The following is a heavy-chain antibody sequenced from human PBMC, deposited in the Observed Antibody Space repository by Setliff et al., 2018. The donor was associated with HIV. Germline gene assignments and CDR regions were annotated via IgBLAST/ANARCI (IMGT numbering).Heavy chain of an antibody. Sequence: SETLSLTCTVSGASIWTGSYYWGWIRQPPGKGLEWIGTIYYSGTTYYNPSVKSRVTISVDTSKNQFSLNLTSVTATDTAVYYCASRPYSYDYSGRVFDFWGQGALVTVSS. CDR1: GASIWTGSYY. CDR3: ASRPYSYDYSGRVFDF. V-gene: IGHV4-39*01. CDR2: IYYSGTT. J-gene: IGHJ4*02. D-gene: IGHD3-22*01.